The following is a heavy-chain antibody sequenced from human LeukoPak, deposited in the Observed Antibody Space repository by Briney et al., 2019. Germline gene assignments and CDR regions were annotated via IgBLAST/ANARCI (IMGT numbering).Heavy chain of an antibody. Sequence: PGGSLRLSCAASGFNFATHAMTWVRQAPGKGLEWLSAISGNGESTHYADSVKGQFTISRDNYRNTLFLQMNSLRVEDTAIYYCAKDSYVSGRPLHTFDVWGQVTMVAVSS. J-gene: IGHJ3*01. CDR3: AKDSYVSGRPLHTFDV. CDR1: GFNFATHA. CDR2: ISGNGEST. V-gene: IGHV3-23*01. D-gene: IGHD3-10*01.